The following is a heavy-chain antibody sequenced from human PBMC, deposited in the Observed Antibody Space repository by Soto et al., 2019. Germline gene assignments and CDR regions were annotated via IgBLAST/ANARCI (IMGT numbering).Heavy chain of an antibody. CDR1: GFTVSSNY. D-gene: IGHD6-19*01. J-gene: IGHJ4*02. CDR2: IYSGGST. CDR3: ARDRYSSGWYAY. V-gene: IGHV3-53*02. Sequence: EVQLVETGGGLIQPGGSLRLSCAASGFTVSSNYMSWVRQAPGKGLVWVSVIYSGGSTYYADYVKCRFSISSDHSKNSLYRQMNSLRAEDTAVYYWARDRYSSGWYAYWGQGTLVTVSS.